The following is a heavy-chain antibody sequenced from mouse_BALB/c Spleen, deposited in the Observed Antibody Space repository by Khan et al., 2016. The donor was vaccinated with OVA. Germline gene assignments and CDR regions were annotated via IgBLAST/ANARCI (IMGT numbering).Heavy chain of an antibody. D-gene: IGHD1-2*01. CDR2: INPYNGDT. V-gene: IGHV1-37*01. CDR3: ARSGYGGFAY. J-gene: IGHJ3*01. CDR1: GYSFTDYT. Sequence: VQLKESGPELVKPGASMKISCKASGYSFTDYTMNWVKQSPGKNLEWIGLINPYNGDTNYNQKFKGKATLTVDKSSKTAYMQLLSLTSEDSAVYYGARSGYGGFAYWGQGTLVTVSA.